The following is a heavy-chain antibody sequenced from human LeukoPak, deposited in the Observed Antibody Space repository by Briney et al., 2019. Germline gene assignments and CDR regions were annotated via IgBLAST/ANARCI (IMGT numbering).Heavy chain of an antibody. V-gene: IGHV3-7*03. D-gene: IGHD3-9*01. J-gene: IGHJ3*01. CDR3: ARETYDILTGRGAFDL. CDR1: GFTFSSYW. Sequence: GGSLRLSCAASGFTFSSYWMSWVRQAPGKGLEWVANIKQDGSEKYYVDSVKGRFTISRDNSKNTLYLQMNSLRAEDTAVYFCARETYDILTGRGAFDLWGQGTMVTVSS. CDR2: IKQDGSEK.